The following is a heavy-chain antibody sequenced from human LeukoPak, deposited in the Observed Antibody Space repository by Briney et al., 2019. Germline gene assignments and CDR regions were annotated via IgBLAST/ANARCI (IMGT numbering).Heavy chain of an antibody. CDR1: GFTFSSYA. CDR2: ISGSGGST. J-gene: IGHJ4*02. CDR3: AKTDQYYYDSSGYYYDY. V-gene: IGHV3-23*01. D-gene: IGHD3-22*01. Sequence: GGSLRLSCAASGFTFSSYAMSWVRQAPGKGLEWVSAISGSGGSTYYADSVKGRFTISRDNSKNTLYLQMNSLRAEDTAVYYCAKTDQYYYDSSGYYYDYWGQGTLVTVSS.